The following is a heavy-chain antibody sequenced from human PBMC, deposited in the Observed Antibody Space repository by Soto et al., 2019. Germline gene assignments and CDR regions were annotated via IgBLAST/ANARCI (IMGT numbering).Heavy chain of an antibody. CDR1: GDSVTSGSYY. CDR3: TREWGLLPYYVMNV. Sequence: ETLSLTCIVSGDSVTSGSYYWTWLRQPPGKGLEWIGYISYTGRTKYNPSLQSRVTISVDTSKNDFSLNLSSVTAADTAVYFCTREWGLLPYYVMNVWGHGTAVTVSS. J-gene: IGHJ6*02. CDR2: ISYTGRT. D-gene: IGHD7-27*01. V-gene: IGHV4-61*03.